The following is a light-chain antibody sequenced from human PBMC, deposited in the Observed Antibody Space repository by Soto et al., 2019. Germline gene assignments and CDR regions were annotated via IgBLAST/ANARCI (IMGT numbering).Light chain of an antibody. J-gene: IGKJ2*01. V-gene: IGKV1-27*01. CDR2: AAS. CDR1: QGVSNY. Sequence: DIQMTQSPASLSSSLGDRVTITCRASQGVSNYLAWYQQKPGKVPKLLIYAASTLQSGVPSRFSGSGSGTDFTLTISSRQAEDVATYYCQKYNSAPHTFGQGTKLEIK. CDR3: QKYNSAPHT.